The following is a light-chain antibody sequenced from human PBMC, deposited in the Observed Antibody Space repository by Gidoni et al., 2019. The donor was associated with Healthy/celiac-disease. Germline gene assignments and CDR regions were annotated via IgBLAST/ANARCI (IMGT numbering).Light chain of an antibody. Sequence: DIVLTQSPGTLSLSPGERATLSCRASQSVSSSYLAWYQQKPGQAPRLLIYGASSRATGIPDRFSGSGSGTDFTLTISRLEPEEFAVYYCQQYGSSPRFTVGPGTKVDIK. CDR2: GAS. CDR3: QQYGSSPRFT. V-gene: IGKV3-20*01. J-gene: IGKJ3*01. CDR1: QSVSSSY.